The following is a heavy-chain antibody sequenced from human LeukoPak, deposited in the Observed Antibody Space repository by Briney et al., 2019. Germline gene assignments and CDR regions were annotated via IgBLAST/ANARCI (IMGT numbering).Heavy chain of an antibody. CDR3: ARPVVLGAYLRGAYYFDS. CDR1: GFTFSNYG. CDR2: TWYDGSDK. J-gene: IGHJ4*02. D-gene: IGHD3-16*01. V-gene: IGHV3-33*01. Sequence: PEGSLRLSCAASGFTFSNYGMHWVRQAPGKGLEWVAVTWYDGSDKYHADSVKGRFTISRDNSKNTLYLQMNSLRVEDTAVYYCARPVVLGAYLRGAYYFDSWGQGTLVTVSS.